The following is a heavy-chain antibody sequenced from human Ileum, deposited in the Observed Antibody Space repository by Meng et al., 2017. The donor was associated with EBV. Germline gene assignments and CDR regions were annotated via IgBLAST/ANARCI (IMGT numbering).Heavy chain of an antibody. D-gene: IGHD3-9*01. J-gene: IGHJ4*02. CDR1: GGSVSSGTS. V-gene: IGHV4-4*02. CDR2: IYQSGST. CDR3: AREGGSFDILTGYDI. Sequence: QRPGPGRVTPSGTLSLTCAVVGGSVSSGTSWSWVRQSTGKGLEWIGEIYQSGSTNYNPSLESRVTISLDKSENQLSLRLTSVTAADTAVYYCAREGGSFDILTGYDIWGQGTLVTVSS.